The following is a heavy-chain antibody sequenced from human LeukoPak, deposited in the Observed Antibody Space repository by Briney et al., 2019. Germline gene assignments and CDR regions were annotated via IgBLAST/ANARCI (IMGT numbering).Heavy chain of an antibody. D-gene: IGHD2-2*01. CDR2: ISGSGGST. J-gene: IGHJ6*03. V-gene: IGHV3-23*01. Sequence: PGGSLRLSCAASGFTFSSYAMSWVRQAPGKGLEWVSAISGSGGSTYYADSVKGRFTISRDNSKNTLYLQMNSLRAEDTAVYYCARCGMPYYYYYMDVWGKGTTVALSS. CDR1: GFTFSSYA. CDR3: ARCGMPYYYYYMDV.